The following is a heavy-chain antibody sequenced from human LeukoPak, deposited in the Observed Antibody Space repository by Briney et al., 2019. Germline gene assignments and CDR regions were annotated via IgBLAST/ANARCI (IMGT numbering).Heavy chain of an antibody. V-gene: IGHV4-31*03. J-gene: IGHJ5*02. CDR1: GGSISSGGYY. Sequence: PSETLSLSCTVSGGSISSGGYYWSWIRQHPGKGLEWIVYIHYSGSTYYNPSLKSRVTISVDTSKNQFSLKLSSVTAADTAVYYCARGNSVYDSSGYYPNWFDPWGQGTLVTVSS. CDR3: ARGNSVYDSSGYYPNWFDP. D-gene: IGHD3-22*01. CDR2: IHYSGST.